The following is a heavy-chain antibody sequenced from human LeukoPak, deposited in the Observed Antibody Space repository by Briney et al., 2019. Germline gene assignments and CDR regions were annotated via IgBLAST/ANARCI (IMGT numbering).Heavy chain of an antibody. J-gene: IGHJ4*02. CDR3: AKDIGASYYDSSGPFDY. CDR1: GFTFDDYA. D-gene: IGHD3-22*01. V-gene: IGHV3-9*01. Sequence: GRSLRLSCAASGFTFDDYAMHWVRQAPGKGLEWVSGISWNSGSIGYADSVKGRFTISRDNAKNSLYLQMNSLRAEDTALYYCAKDIGASYYDSSGPFDYWGQGTLVTVSS. CDR2: ISWNSGSI.